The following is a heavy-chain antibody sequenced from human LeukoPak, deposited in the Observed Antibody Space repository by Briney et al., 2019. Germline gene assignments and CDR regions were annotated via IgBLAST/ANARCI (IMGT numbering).Heavy chain of an antibody. J-gene: IGHJ3*02. D-gene: IGHD3-22*01. V-gene: IGHV3-21*01. CDR3: ARERRSVVITTDAFDI. CDR2: ISSSSSYI. CDR1: GFTFSSYS. Sequence: GGSLRLSCAASGFTFSSYSMNWVRQAPGKGLEWVSFISSSSSYIYYADSVKGRFTISRDNAKNSLYLQMNSLRAEDTAVYYCARERRSVVITTDAFDIWGQGTMVTVSS.